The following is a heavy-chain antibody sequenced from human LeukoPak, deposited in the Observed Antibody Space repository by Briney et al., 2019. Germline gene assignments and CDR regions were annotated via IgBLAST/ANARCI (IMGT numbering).Heavy chain of an antibody. CDR3: ARDPLYGSGSYLLDY. CDR2: ISYDGSNK. Sequence: PGGSLRLSCAASGFTFSSYAMHWVRQAPGKGLEWVAVISYDGSNKYYADSVKGRSTISRDNSKNMLYLQMNSLRAEDTAVYYCARDPLYGSGSYLLDYWGQGTLVTVSS. D-gene: IGHD3-10*01. CDR1: GFTFSSYA. J-gene: IGHJ4*02. V-gene: IGHV3-30-3*01.